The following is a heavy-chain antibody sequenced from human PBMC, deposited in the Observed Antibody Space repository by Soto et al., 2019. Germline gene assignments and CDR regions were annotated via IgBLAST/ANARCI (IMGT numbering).Heavy chain of an antibody. J-gene: IGHJ3*02. CDR3: ASLHCSSTSCYTAFDI. CDR2: IYYSGST. CDR1: GGSISSYY. V-gene: IGHV4-59*08. Sequence: NPSETLSLTCTVSGGSISSYYWSWIRQPPGKGLEWIGYIYYSGSTNYNPSLKSRVTISVDTSKNQFSLKLSSVTAADTAVYYCASLHCSSTSCYTAFDIWGQGTMVTVSS. D-gene: IGHD2-2*02.